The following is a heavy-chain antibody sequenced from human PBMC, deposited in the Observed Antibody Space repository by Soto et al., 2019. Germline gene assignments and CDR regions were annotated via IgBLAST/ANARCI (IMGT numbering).Heavy chain of an antibody. D-gene: IGHD6-19*01. J-gene: IGHJ1*01. CDR3: AKPLERWLREH. Sequence: QVQLVESGGGVVQPGRSLRLSCAASGFAFSGHGMHWVRQAPGKGLEWVALISNDGTIKYYGDSVKGRFTISRDNSNNTLYLQMNSLRPEDTAVYYCAKPLERWLREHWGQGTLVTVSS. CDR2: ISNDGTIK. CDR1: GFAFSGHG. V-gene: IGHV3-30*18.